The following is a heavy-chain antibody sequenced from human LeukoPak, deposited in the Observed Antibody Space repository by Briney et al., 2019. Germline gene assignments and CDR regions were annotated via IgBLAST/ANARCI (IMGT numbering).Heavy chain of an antibody. CDR2: ISYDGSNK. Sequence: AGRSLRLSCAASGFTFSSYGMHWVRQAPGKGLEWVAVISYDGSNKYYADSVKGRFTISRDNSKNTLYLQMNSLRAEDTAVYYCAKDLRYFDWRFDAFGIWGQGTMVTVSS. V-gene: IGHV3-30*18. CDR3: AKDLRYFDWRFDAFGI. D-gene: IGHD3-9*01. CDR1: GFTFSSYG. J-gene: IGHJ3*02.